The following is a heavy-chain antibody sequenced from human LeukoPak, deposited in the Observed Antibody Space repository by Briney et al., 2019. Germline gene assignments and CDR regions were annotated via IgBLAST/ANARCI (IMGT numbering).Heavy chain of an antibody. J-gene: IGHJ4*02. CDR3: AKSGRRGYCSGGSRCSGNYFDY. Sequence: QPGGSLRLSCAASGFTFSSYAMSWVRQAPGKGLEWVSAISGSGGSTYYADSVKGRFTISRDNSKNTLYLQMNSLRAEGTAVYYCAKSGRRGYCSGGSRCSGNYFDYWGQGTLVTVSS. V-gene: IGHV3-23*01. D-gene: IGHD2-15*01. CDR1: GFTFSSYA. CDR2: ISGSGGST.